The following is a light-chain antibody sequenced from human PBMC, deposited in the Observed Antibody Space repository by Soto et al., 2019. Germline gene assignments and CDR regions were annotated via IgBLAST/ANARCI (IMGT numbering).Light chain of an antibody. Sequence: EIVLTQSPGTLSFSQGERATLSCRAGRRVSRSNLAWYQQKPGQAPRLLIYGASSRATGIPDRFSGSGSGTDFTLTISRLEPEDFAVYYCQQYGSSPLYTFGQGTNLEIK. CDR1: RRVSRSN. CDR2: GAS. V-gene: IGKV3-20*01. J-gene: IGKJ2*01. CDR3: QQYGSSPLYT.